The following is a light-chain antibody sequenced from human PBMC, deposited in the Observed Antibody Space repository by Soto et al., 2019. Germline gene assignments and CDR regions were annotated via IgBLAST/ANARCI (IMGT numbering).Light chain of an antibody. CDR2: AAS. CDR3: QQLHNYPLT. V-gene: IGKV1-39*01. CDR1: PGISTY. Sequence: DIQMTQSPASLSASVGDRLTITCRASPGISTYLNWYQQKPGKAPKLLIYAASTLQSGVPSRFSGSASETDFTLTISSLQPEDFATYYCQQLHNYPLTFGQGTRLEIK. J-gene: IGKJ5*01.